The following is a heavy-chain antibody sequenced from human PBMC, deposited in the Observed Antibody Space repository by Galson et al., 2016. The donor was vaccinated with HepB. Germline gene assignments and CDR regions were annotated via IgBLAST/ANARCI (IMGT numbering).Heavy chain of an antibody. CDR2: VYISGYT. D-gene: IGHD6-13*01. J-gene: IGHJ6*04. CDR3: ARHWVSSIYNHHYGLDV. Sequence: TLSLTCTVSGGSISSGNYYWSWIRQPAGKPLEWIGHVYISGYTKYCPSLKSRVTMSVDTSKNQFSLNLTSVTAADTAVYYCARHWVSSIYNHHYGLDVWGEGTTVTVSS. CDR1: GGSISSGNYY. V-gene: IGHV4-61*09.